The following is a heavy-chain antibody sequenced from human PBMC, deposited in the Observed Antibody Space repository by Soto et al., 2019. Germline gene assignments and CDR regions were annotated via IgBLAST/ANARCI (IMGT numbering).Heavy chain of an antibody. V-gene: IGHV1-69*13. CDR1: GDTFSSYA. J-gene: IGHJ4*02. CDR2: IIPTFGRT. CDR3: ARVKATLYRHYYFDY. Sequence: SVKVSCKASGDTFSSYAISWVRQAPGKGLEWMGKIIPTFGRTNYAQKFQGRLTISADDSTSTAYMELTSLESDDTAVYFCARVKATLYRHYYFDYWGQGTPVTVSS. D-gene: IGHD5-12*01.